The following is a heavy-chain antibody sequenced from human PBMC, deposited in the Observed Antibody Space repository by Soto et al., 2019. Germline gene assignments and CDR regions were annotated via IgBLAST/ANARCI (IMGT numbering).Heavy chain of an antibody. CDR3: ARVGRYCTNGVCYSYYGMDV. CDR1: GYTFTSYG. Sequence: QVQLVQSGAEVKKPGASVKVSCKASGYTFTSYGISWVRQAPGQGLEWMGWISAYNGNTNYAQKLQGRVTMTTDTSTSTAYMELRSLRSDDTAVYYCARVGRYCTNGVCYSYYGMDVWGQGTTVTVSS. V-gene: IGHV1-18*01. J-gene: IGHJ6*02. D-gene: IGHD2-8*01. CDR2: ISAYNGNT.